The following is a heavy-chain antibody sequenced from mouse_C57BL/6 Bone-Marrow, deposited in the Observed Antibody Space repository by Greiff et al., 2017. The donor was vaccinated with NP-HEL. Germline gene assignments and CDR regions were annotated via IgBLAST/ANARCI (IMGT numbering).Heavy chain of an antibody. CDR3: AIFLILLRPYAMDY. J-gene: IGHJ4*01. D-gene: IGHD1-1*01. CDR2: IDPANGNT. V-gene: IGHV14-3*01. Sequence: EVQLVESVAELVRPGASVKLSCTASGFNIKNTYMHWVKQRPEQGLEWIGRIDPANGNTKYAPKFQGKATITADTSANTAYLQLSSLTSEDTAIYYCAIFLILLRPYAMDYWGQGTSVTVSS. CDR1: GFNIKNTY.